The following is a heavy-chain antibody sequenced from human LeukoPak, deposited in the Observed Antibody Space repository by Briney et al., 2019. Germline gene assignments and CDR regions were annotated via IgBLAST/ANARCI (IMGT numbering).Heavy chain of an antibody. CDR3: ARKGGGQLVNTRRWFDP. V-gene: IGHV4-34*01. CDR2: INHSGGT. J-gene: IGHJ5*02. D-gene: IGHD6-13*01. Sequence: PSETLSLTCGVYGGSLSGYYWSWIRQSPGKGLEWLGEINHSGGTYYSPSLKSRITISADTPKKQFSLKLRSVTAADTAVYYCARKGGGQLVNTRRWFDPWGQGTLVTVSS. CDR1: GGSLSGYY.